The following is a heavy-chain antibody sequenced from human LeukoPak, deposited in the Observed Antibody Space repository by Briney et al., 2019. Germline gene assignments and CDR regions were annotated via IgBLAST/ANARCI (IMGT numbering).Heavy chain of an antibody. Sequence: PGGSLRVSCVASGFIFSDYYMSWIRQAPGKGLEWVSFISSSSSYTSYADSVKGRFTISRDNAKNSLYLQMNSLRAEDTAIYYCACPRGWHGYGAYDIWGQGTMVTVSS. J-gene: IGHJ3*02. V-gene: IGHV3-11*03. CDR1: GFIFSDYY. CDR2: ISSSSSYT. CDR3: ACPRGWHGYGAYDI. D-gene: IGHD6-19*01.